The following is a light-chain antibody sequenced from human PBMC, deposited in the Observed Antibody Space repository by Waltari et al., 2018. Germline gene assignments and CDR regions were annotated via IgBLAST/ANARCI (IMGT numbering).Light chain of an antibody. CDR2: GND. CDR1: TSNIGSHL. V-gene: IGLV1-44*01. J-gene: IGLJ3*02. Sequence: QSVLTQPPSASGTPGQRVTIPCSGSTSNIGSHLVAWYRQLPGTAPKLLIYGNDQRPSGVPDRFSASKSGTSASLAISGLQSEDEADYYCTAWDDNLNGPVFGGGTKLTVL. CDR3: TAWDDNLNGPV.